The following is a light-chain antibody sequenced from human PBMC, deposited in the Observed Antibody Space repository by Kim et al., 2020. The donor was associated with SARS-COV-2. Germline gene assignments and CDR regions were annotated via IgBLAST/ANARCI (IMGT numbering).Light chain of an antibody. CDR2: LAS. J-gene: IGKJ4*01. V-gene: IGKV3-15*01. CDR3: QQHSDWPLT. CDR1: QTIRNN. Sequence: SPGEGATLSCRASQTIRNNYLAWYQQKPGQAPRPLIYLASTRATGIPARFSGSGSGTEFTLSISSLQSEDSAIYYCQQHSDWPLTFGGGTRVDIK.